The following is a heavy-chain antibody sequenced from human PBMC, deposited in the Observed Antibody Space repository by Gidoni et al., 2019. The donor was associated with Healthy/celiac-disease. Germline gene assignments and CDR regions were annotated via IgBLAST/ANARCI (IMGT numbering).Heavy chain of an antibody. J-gene: IGHJ6*02. CDR3: AGGDTICGVASGYYGMDV. CDR2: IYTSGST. CDR1: GGSIRSYH. D-gene: IGHD3-3*01. V-gene: IGHV4-4*07. Sequence: QESGPGLAKPSETLSLTRTLPGGSIRSYHWSWIRQPAGKGLEWIGRIYTSGSTNYNPSLKSRVTMSVDTSKNQFSLRLSAVTAADPAVYYCAGGDTICGVASGYYGMDVWGQGTTVTVSS.